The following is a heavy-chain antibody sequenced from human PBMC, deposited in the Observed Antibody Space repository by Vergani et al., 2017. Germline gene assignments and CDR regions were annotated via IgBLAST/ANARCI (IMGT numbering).Heavy chain of an antibody. CDR1: GGSFSGYY. V-gene: IGHV4-34*01. J-gene: IGHJ6*03. Sequence: QVQLQQWGAGLLKPSETLSLTCAVYGGSFSGYYWSWIRQPPGKGLEWIGEINHSGSTNYNPSLKSRVTISVDTSKNQFSLKLSSVTAADTAVYYCARELDFWSSQDDYYYMDVWGKGTTVTVSS. D-gene: IGHD3-3*01. CDR3: ARELDFWSSQDDYYYMDV. CDR2: INHSGST.